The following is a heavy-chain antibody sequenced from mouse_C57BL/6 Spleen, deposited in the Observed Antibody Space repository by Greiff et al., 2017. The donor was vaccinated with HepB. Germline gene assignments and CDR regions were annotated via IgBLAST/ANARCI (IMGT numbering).Heavy chain of an antibody. Sequence: VQLQQSVAELVRPGASVKLSCTASGFNIKNTYMHWVKQRPEQGLEWIGRIDPANGNTKYAPKFQGKATLTVDKSSSTAYMQLSSLTSEDSAVYYCARSKIYDGYYEAMDYWGQGTSVTVSS. CDR3: ARSKIYDGYYEAMDY. J-gene: IGHJ4*01. CDR2: IDPANGNT. CDR1: GFNIKNTY. V-gene: IGHV14-3*01. D-gene: IGHD2-3*01.